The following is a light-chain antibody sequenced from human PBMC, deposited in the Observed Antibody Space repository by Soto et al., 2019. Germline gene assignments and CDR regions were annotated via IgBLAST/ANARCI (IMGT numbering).Light chain of an antibody. CDR2: DAS. CDR3: HSGT. CDR1: QSINTW. V-gene: IGKV1-5*01. Sequence: DIQMTQSPSTLSASVGDRVTITCRASQSINTWLAWYQQSPGKVPKLLIYDASTLASGVPARFSGSGSGTEFTLTISSLQPDDFAPDYCHSGTFGQGTKVEIK. J-gene: IGKJ1*01.